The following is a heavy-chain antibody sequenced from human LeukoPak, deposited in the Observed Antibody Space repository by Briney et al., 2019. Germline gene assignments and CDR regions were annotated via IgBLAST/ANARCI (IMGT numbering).Heavy chain of an antibody. D-gene: IGHD3-10*01. J-gene: IGHJ4*02. CDR3: TGVLLWFGESHFDY. CDR2: IKSKTDGGTT. CDR1: GFTFSNAW. Sequence: GGSLRLSCAASGFTFSNAWMSWVRQAPGKGLEWVGRIKSKTDGGTTDYAAPVKGRFTISRDDSKNTLYLQMNSLKTEDTAVYYCTGVLLWFGESHFDYWGQGTLVTVSP. V-gene: IGHV3-15*01.